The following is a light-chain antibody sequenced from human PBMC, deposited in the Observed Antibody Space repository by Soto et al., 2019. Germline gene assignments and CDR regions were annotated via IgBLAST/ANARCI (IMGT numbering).Light chain of an antibody. CDR1: QSVSRSY. V-gene: IGKV3-20*01. CDR3: QQYGSSPYT. Sequence: EVVLTQSPGTLSLSPGERATLSCWASQSVSRSYLAWYQQKPGQAPRLLIYIASSRATGIPARFSRSGSGTDFTLTISRLEPEDFAMYYCQQYGSSPYTFGQGTKLEIK. J-gene: IGKJ2*01. CDR2: IAS.